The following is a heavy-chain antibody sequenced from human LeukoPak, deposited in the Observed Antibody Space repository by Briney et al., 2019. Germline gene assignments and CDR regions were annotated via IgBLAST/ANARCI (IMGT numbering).Heavy chain of an antibody. D-gene: IGHD5-24*01. Sequence: GGSMTLACAASGFTFSTYAMTWVSQAPGRGLEWVSSISGDSRLTHYVDAVKGRFTISRDNSKNTLYLQMNSLRAEDTAVYYCAKRDGHHYCFGSWGQGTLVPVSS. V-gene: IGHV3-23*01. J-gene: IGHJ4*02. CDR1: GFTFSTYA. CDR3: AKRDGHHYCFGS. CDR2: ISGDSRLT.